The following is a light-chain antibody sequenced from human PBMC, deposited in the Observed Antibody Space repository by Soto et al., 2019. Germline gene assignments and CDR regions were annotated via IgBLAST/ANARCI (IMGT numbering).Light chain of an antibody. CDR1: SSDVDAYNY. CDR2: DVS. J-gene: IGLJ3*02. Sequence: QSALTQPASVSGSLGQSITISCTGTSSDVDAYNYVSWFQHHPGKAPKVMLYDVSNRPSGVSSRFSGSKSGNTASLTISGLQAEDEADYYGSSYTTSTTWVFGGGTKLTVL. V-gene: IGLV2-14*03. CDR3: SSYTTSTTWV.